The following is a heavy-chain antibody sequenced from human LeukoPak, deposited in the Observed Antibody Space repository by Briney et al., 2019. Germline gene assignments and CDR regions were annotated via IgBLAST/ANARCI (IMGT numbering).Heavy chain of an antibody. D-gene: IGHD3-10*01. V-gene: IGHV1-18*01. J-gene: IGHJ5*02. CDR1: GYTFTSYG. CDR3: ARHTGSGSYYNRFINWFDP. Sequence: ASVKVSCKASGYTFTSYGISWVRQAPGQGLEWMGWISAYNDNTNYAQKLQGRVTMTTDTSTSTAYMELRSLRSDDTAVYYCARHTGSGSYYNRFINWFDPWGQGTLVTVSS. CDR2: ISAYNDNT.